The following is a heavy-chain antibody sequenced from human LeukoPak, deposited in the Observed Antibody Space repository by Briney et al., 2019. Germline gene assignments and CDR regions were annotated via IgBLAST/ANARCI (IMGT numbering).Heavy chain of an antibody. CDR3: ARQGWDLSGNAFDV. V-gene: IGHV4-59*08. Sequence: SETLSLTCTVSGGSISSYYWSWIRQPPGKGLEWSGYIYYSGSTNYNPSLKSRVTISVDTSKNQFSLKLSSVTAADTAVYYCARQGWDLSGNAFDVWGQGTMVTVSS. CDR1: GGSISSYY. CDR2: IYYSGST. J-gene: IGHJ3*01. D-gene: IGHD6-19*01.